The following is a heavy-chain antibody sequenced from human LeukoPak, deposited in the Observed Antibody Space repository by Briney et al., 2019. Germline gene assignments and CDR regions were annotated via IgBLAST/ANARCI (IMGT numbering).Heavy chain of an antibody. J-gene: IGHJ4*02. V-gene: IGHV3-48*02. CDR1: GFTFSSYS. D-gene: IGHD5-12*01. CDR3: ASPVNSGYDRATFDY. CDR2: VSSSGSTI. Sequence: GGSLRLSCAASGFTFSSYSMNWVRQAPGKGLEWVSYVSSSGSTIYYADSVKGRLTISRDNAKNSLYLQMNSLRDEDTAVYYCASPVNSGYDRATFDYWGQGTLVTVSS.